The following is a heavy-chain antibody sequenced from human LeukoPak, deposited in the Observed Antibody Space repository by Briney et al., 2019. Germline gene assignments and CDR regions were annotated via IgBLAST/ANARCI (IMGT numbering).Heavy chain of an antibody. CDR1: GYTFIDYY. V-gene: IGHV1-2*02. D-gene: IGHD1-26*01. CDR2: IDPHSGGT. J-gene: IGHJ4*02. Sequence: ASVKVSCKASGYTFIDYYMHWVRQAPGQGLEWMGWIDPHSGGTNYAQKIQGRVTMARDTSISTAYMELSRLRSDDAAVYYCARDPIVGATRSSIDYWGQGTLVTVSS. CDR3: ARDPIVGATRSSIDY.